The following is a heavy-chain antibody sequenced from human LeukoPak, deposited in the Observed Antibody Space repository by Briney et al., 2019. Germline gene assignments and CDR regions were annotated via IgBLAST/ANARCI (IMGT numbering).Heavy chain of an antibody. J-gene: IGHJ4*02. V-gene: IGHV3-21*04. CDR1: GFTFSSYS. Sequence: MAGGSLRLSCAASGFTFSSYSMNWVRQAPGKGLEWVSSISSSSSYIYYADSVKGRFTISRDNAKNSLYLQMNSLRAEDTAVYYCAKAHLRGYSYGYSSLFIYDYWGQGTLVTVSS. CDR2: ISSSSSYI. D-gene: IGHD5-18*01. CDR3: AKAHLRGYSYGYSSLFIYDY.